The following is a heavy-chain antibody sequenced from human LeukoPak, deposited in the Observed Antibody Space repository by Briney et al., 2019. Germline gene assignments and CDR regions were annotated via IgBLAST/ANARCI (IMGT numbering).Heavy chain of an antibody. CDR3: ASPSPPCSSTSCPKGGFFDY. D-gene: IGHD2-2*01. CDR1: GGSISSSSYY. J-gene: IGHJ4*02. CDR2: IYYSGST. Sequence: SETLSLTCTVSGGSISSSSYYWGWIRQPPGKGLEWIGSIYYSGSTYYNPSLKSRVTISVDTSKNQFSLKLSSVTAADTAVYYCASPSPPCSSTSCPKGGFFDYWGQGTLVTVSS. V-gene: IGHV4-39*01.